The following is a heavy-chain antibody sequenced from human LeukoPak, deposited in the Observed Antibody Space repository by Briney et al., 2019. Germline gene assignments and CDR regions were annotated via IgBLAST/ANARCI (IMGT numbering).Heavy chain of an antibody. CDR3: ARVGSPMVRGVIIRDWFDP. CDR1: GYTFTSYG. Sequence: ASVKVSCKASGYTFTSYGISWVRQAPGQGLEWMGWISAYNGNTNYAQKLQGRVTMTRDTSISTAYMELSRLRSDDTAVYYCARVGSPMVRGVIIRDWFDPWGQGTLVTVSS. D-gene: IGHD3-10*01. J-gene: IGHJ5*02. V-gene: IGHV1-18*01. CDR2: ISAYNGNT.